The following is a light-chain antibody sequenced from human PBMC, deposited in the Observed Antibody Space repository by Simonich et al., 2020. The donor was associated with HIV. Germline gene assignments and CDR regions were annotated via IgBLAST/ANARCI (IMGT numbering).Light chain of an antibody. CDR1: SSDVGGYNY. CDR3: SSYTSGSTLV. V-gene: IGLV2-14*01. CDR2: DVS. Sequence: QSALTQPASVSGSPGQSTTISCTGTSSDVGGYNYVSWYQKHPGKAPKLMIYDVSKRPSGVSNRFSGSKSGNTASLTISGLQAEDEADYYCSSYTSGSTLVFGGGTKLTVL. J-gene: IGLJ2*01.